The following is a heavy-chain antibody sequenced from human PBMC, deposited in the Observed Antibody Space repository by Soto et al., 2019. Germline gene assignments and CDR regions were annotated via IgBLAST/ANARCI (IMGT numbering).Heavy chain of an antibody. CDR3: ARDTSGGYYDDSNHSDDDFDI. J-gene: IGHJ3*02. D-gene: IGHD3-22*01. V-gene: IGHV3-23*01. CDR2: ISGGGGST. Sequence: PGGSLRLSCAASGFTFISYAMSWVLQAPWKGLEWVSGISGGGGSTCYADSVKGRFTISRDNAKNTLYLQMNSLRAEDTAVYYCARDTSGGYYDDSNHSDDDFDIWGQGPRVTVPS. CDR1: GFTFISYA.